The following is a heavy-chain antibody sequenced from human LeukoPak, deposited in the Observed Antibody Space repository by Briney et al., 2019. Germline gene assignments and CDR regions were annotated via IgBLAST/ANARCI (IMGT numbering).Heavy chain of an antibody. V-gene: IGHV1-18*01. CDR2: ISAYNGNT. D-gene: IGHD6-13*01. CDR3: ARDGYSSSWYGPRGWLDP. J-gene: IGHJ5*02. CDR1: GYTFTSYG. Sequence: ASVKVSCKASGYTFTSYGISWVRQAPGQGLEWMGWISAYNGNTNYAQKLQGRVTMTTDTSTSTAYMELRSLRSDDTAVYYCARDGYSSSWYGPRGWLDPWGQGTLVTVSS.